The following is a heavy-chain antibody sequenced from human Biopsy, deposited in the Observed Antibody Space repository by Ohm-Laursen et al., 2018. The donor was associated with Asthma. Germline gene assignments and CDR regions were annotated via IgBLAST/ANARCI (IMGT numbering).Heavy chain of an antibody. CDR3: AKDKRYSGSYFDY. CDR2: FSGSGGST. V-gene: IGHV3-23*01. Sequence: SLRLSCSASGFTFSSYAMSWVRQAPGKGLEWVSAFSGSGGSTYYADSVKGRFTISRDNSKNTLYLQMNSLTAEDTAVYYCAKDKRYSGSYFDYWGQGTLVTVSS. D-gene: IGHD1-26*01. CDR1: GFTFSSYA. J-gene: IGHJ4*02.